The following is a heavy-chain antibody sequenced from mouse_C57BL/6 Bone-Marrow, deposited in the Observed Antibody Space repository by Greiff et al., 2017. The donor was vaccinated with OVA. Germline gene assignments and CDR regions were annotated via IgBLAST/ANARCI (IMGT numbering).Heavy chain of an antibody. J-gene: IGHJ2*01. V-gene: IGHV1-50*01. CDR2: IDTSDSCT. CDR1: GYTFTSYW. CDR3: ARSYLGY. Sequence: QVQLQQPGAELVKPGASVKLSCKASGYTFTSYWMQWVKQRPGQGLEWIGEIDTSDSCTNYTQKFKGKATLTVDTSSSTAYMQLSSLTSEDSAVYYCARSYLGYWGQGTTLTVSS.